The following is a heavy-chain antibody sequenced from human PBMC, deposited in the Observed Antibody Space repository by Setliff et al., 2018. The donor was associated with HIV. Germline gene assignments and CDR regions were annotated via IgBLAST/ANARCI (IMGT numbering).Heavy chain of an antibody. CDR3: VRDRNRYYYDNSGYPDY. Sequence: GGSLRLSCAASGFIFSDYYMSWVRQAPGKGLEFVAHISPDGKTIHFADAVKGRFTISRDNAKNSLYLQMNSLRAEDTAVYYCVRDRNRYYYDNSGYPDYWGQGTLVTVS. V-gene: IGHV3-11*04. CDR2: ISPDGKTI. CDR1: GFIFSDYY. D-gene: IGHD3-22*01. J-gene: IGHJ4*02.